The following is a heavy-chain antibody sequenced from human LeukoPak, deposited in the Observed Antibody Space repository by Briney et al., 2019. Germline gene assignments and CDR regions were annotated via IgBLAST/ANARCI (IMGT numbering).Heavy chain of an antibody. CDR1: GGSISSYY. Sequence: PSETLSLTCTVSGGSISSYYWSWIRQPPGEGLEWIGYIYYSGSTNYNPSLKSRVTISVDTSKNQFSLKLSSVTAADTAVYYCATGGSGPYYFDYWGQGTLVTVSS. CDR2: IYYSGST. J-gene: IGHJ4*02. CDR3: ATGGSGPYYFDY. D-gene: IGHD3-16*01. V-gene: IGHV4-59*08.